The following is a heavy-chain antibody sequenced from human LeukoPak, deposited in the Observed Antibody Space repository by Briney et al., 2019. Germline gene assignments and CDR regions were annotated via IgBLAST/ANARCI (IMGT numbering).Heavy chain of an antibody. Sequence: PGGSLRLSCAASGFTFTNYAMNWFRQAPGKGLEWVSAISGSGGSSSYADSVRGRFTISRDNSNNMLYLQMNSLRAEDTAVYYCAKPLRDAGSFNYPYFDFWGQGTLVTVSS. CDR3: AKPLRDAGSFNYPYFDF. D-gene: IGHD5-24*01. J-gene: IGHJ4*02. V-gene: IGHV3-23*01. CDR1: GFTFTNYA. CDR2: ISGSGGSS.